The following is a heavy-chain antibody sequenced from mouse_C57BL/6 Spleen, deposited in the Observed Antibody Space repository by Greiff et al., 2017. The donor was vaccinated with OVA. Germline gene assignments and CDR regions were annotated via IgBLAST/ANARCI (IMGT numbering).Heavy chain of an antibody. CDR2: IYPGDGDT. CDR1: GYAFSSYW. CDR3: ARGGGGSGYFDY. D-gene: IGHD6-1*01. V-gene: IGHV1-80*01. Sequence: QVQLQQSGAELVKPGASVKISCKASGYAFSSYWMNWVKQRPGKGLEWIGQIYPGDGDTNYNGKFKGKATLTADKSSSTAYMQLSSLTSEDSAVYCCARGGGGSGYFDYWGQGTTLTVSS. J-gene: IGHJ2*01.